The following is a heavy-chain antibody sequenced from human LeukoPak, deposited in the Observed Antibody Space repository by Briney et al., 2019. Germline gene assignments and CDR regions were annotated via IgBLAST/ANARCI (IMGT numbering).Heavy chain of an antibody. CDR3: ARGSRSSTSGHFDY. V-gene: IGHV4-30-2*01. CDR1: GGSISSGGYS. Sequence: PSQTLSLTCAVSGGSISSGGYSWSWIRQPPGKGLEWIGYIYHSGSTHYNPSLKSRVTISVDRSKNQFSLKLSSVTAADTAVYYCARGSRSSTSGHFDYWGQGTLVTVSS. J-gene: IGHJ4*02. D-gene: IGHD2-2*01. CDR2: IYHSGST.